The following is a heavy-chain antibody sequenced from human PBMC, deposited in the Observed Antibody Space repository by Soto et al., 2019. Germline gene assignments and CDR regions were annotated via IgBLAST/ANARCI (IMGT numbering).Heavy chain of an antibody. CDR2: IYYSGST. Sequence: PSETLALTCNVGVGSISSGDYYGSWIRQPPWKGLEWIGYIYYSGSTYYDPSLKIRVTISVDTSKNQLSLNLSYVTAAETHVYYCPRESNYSDSSGPHLGYWGQGTLVTVSS. D-gene: IGHD3-22*01. V-gene: IGHV4-30-4*01. CDR3: PRESNYSDSSGPHLGY. CDR1: VGSISSGDYY. J-gene: IGHJ4*02.